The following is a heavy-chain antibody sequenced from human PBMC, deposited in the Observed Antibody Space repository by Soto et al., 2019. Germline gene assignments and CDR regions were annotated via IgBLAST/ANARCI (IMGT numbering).Heavy chain of an antibody. D-gene: IGHD2-2*01. Sequence: GGSLRVSCAASGFTFSDYYMSWIRQAPGKGLEWVSYISSSSSYTNYADSVKGRFTISRDNAKNSLYLQMNSLRAEDTAVYYCARVRSSTSCYFDYWGQGTLVTVSS. CDR2: ISSSSSYT. J-gene: IGHJ4*02. V-gene: IGHV3-11*06. CDR1: GFTFSDYY. CDR3: ARVRSSTSCYFDY.